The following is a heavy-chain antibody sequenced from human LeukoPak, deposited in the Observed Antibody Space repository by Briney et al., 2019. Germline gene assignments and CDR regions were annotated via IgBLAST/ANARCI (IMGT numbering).Heavy chain of an antibody. D-gene: IGHD3-22*01. CDR1: GYTLTELS. CDR3: ARDIPGSSGYFNDAFEM. CDR2: FDPEDGET. J-gene: IGHJ3*02. Sequence: ASVKVSCKVSGYTLTELSMHWVRQAPGKGLEWMGGFDPEDGETIYAQKFQGRVTIITEQSTTTAYMELSSLRSEDTAVYFCARDIPGSSGYFNDAFEMWGQGAMVTVSS. V-gene: IGHV1-24*01.